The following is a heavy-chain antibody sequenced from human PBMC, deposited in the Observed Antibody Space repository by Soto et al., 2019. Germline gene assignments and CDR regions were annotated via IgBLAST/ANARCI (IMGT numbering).Heavy chain of an antibody. CDR2: IFYSGST. D-gene: IGHD5-18*01. J-gene: IGHJ5*02. V-gene: IGHV4-61*08. CDR3: AKDSGYNYGYFRWFDP. CDR1: GGSISSDGSS. Sequence: PSETLSLTCAVSGGSISSDGSSWSWIRQPTGKGLEWIGHIFYSGSTNYNPAPKSRVTISVDTSKSQFSLKLSSVTAADTAVYYCAKDSGYNYGYFRWFDPWGQGTLVTVSS.